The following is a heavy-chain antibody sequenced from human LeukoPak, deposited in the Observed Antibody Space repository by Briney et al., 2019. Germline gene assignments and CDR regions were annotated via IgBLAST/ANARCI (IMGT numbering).Heavy chain of an antibody. D-gene: IGHD5-18*01. CDR3: AKGGMQLWLREGFDY. J-gene: IGHJ4*02. CDR2: ISGRGGST. V-gene: IGHV3-23*01. Sequence: PGGSLRLSCAASGFTFSSYAMSWVRQAPGKGLEWVSVISGRGGSTYYADSVYYADSVKGRFTISRDNSKNTLYLQMNSLRAEDTAVYYCAKGGMQLWLREGFDYWGQGTLVTVSS. CDR1: GFTFSSYA.